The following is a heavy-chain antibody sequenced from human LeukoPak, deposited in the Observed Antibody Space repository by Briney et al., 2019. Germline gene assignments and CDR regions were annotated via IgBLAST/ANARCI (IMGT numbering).Heavy chain of an antibody. CDR2: ISGSGGST. CDR1: GFTFSTYE. CDR3: AKPKGYSSGWYPDYFDY. D-gene: IGHD6-19*01. J-gene: IGHJ4*02. V-gene: IGHV3-23*01. Sequence: GGSLRLSCAASGFTFSTYEMNWVRQAPGKGLEWVSAISGSGGSTYYADSVKGRFTISRDNSKNTLYLQMNSLRAEDTAVYYCAKPKGYSSGWYPDYFDYWGQGTLVTVSS.